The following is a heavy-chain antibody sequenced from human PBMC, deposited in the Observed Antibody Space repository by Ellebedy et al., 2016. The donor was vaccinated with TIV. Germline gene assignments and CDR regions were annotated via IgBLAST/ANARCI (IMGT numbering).Heavy chain of an antibody. J-gene: IGHJ3*02. Sequence: GESLKISCAASGFTFNSYWMTWVRQAPGKGLEWVANMNQDGSAKYYVDSLRGRFTISRDNAKNSLYLQMTSLRGEDTAVYYCATDGSYGDYRSPTHAFVMWGRGTLVTVSS. CDR3: ATDGSYGDYRSPTHAFVM. CDR1: GFTFNSYW. V-gene: IGHV3-7*01. CDR2: MNQDGSAK. D-gene: IGHD3-16*01.